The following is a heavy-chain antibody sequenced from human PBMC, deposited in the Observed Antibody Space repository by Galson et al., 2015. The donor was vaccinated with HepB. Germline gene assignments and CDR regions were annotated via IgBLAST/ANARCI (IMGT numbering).Heavy chain of an antibody. V-gene: IGHV1-18*01. CDR3: ARSDVLLRFGESTQGLPFDP. J-gene: IGHJ5*02. Sequence: SVKVSCKASGYTFTSYGISWVRQAPGQGLEWMGWISAYNGNTNYAQKLQGRVTMTTDTSTSTAYMELRSLRSDDTAVYYCARSDVLLRFGESTQGLPFDPWGQGTLVTVSS. CDR2: ISAYNGNT. CDR1: GYTFTSYG. D-gene: IGHD3-10*01.